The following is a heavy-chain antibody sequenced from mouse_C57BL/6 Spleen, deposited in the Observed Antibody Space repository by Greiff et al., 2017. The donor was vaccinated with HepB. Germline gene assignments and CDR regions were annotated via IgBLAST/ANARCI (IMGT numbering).Heavy chain of an antibody. CDR1: GYAFSSYW. V-gene: IGHV1-80*01. CDR2: IYPGDGDT. J-gene: IGHJ2*01. Sequence: QVQLQQSGAELVKPGASVKISCKASGYAFSSYWMNWVKQRPGKGLEWIGQIYPGDGDTNYNGKFKGKATLTADKSSSTAYMQLSSLTSEDSAVYFCARSRGLRQGYYFDYWGQGTTLTVSS. D-gene: IGHD2-4*01. CDR3: ARSRGLRQGYYFDY.